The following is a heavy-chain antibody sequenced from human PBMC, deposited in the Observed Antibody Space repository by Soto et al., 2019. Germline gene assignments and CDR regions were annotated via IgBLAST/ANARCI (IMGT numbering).Heavy chain of an antibody. CDR2: ISGSGGST. CDR1: GFTFSSYA. CDR3: ARERHGSGSYGVRYYGMDV. J-gene: IGHJ6*02. D-gene: IGHD3-10*01. V-gene: IGHV3-23*01. Sequence: PGGSLRLSCAASGFTFSSYAMSWVRQAPGKGLEWVSAISGSGGSTYYADSVKGRFTISRDNSKNTLYLQMNSLRAEDTAVYYCARERHGSGSYGVRYYGMDVWGQGTTVTVSS.